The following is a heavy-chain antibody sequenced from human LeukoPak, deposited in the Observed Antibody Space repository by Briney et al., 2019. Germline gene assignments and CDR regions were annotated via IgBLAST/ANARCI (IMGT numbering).Heavy chain of an antibody. J-gene: IGHJ4*01. Sequence: KPGGSLRLSCAASGFTFSTYSMNWVRQAPGKGLEWVSSITSSSTYIYYADSVKGRFAISRDNAKNTLYLQMNSLRAEDTAMYYCARAVYYSNYLGYWGQGTLVTVSS. CDR1: GFTFSTYS. D-gene: IGHD3-10*01. V-gene: IGHV3-21*01. CDR2: ITSSSTYI. CDR3: ARAVYYSNYLGY.